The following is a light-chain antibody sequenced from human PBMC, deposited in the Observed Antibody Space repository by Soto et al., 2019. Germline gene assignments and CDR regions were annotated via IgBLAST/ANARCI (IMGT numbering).Light chain of an antibody. CDR3: LQHNSYPLT. V-gene: IGKV1-17*01. CDR2: AAS. J-gene: IGKJ4*01. CDR1: QGIRNA. Sequence: DIQMTQSPSSLSASVGDRVTITSRASQGIRNALGWYQQKPGKAPKRMIYAASSLQSGVPSRFSGSGSWTEFTLTISSLQPEDFATYYCLQHNSYPLTFGGGTKVEIK.